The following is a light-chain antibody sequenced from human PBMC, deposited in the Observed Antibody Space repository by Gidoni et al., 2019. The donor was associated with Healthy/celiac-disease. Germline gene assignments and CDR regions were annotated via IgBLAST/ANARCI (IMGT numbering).Light chain of an antibody. CDR2: EVS. J-gene: IGLJ1*01. CDR3: SSYTSSSTLV. CDR1: SSDVGGYNY. Sequence: VSGSPGQSITISCTGTSSDVGGYNYVSWYQQHPGKAPKLMIYEVSNRPSGVSNRFSGSKSGNTASLTISGLQAEDEADYYGSSYTSSSTLVFGTGTKVTVL. V-gene: IGLV2-14*01.